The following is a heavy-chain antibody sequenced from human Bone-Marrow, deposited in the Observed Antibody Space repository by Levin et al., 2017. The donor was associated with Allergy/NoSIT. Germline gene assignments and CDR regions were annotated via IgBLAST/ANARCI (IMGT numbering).Heavy chain of an antibody. CDR1: GFTFDDYA. J-gene: IGHJ4*02. CDR3: AKGDSGFPEDYFDY. Sequence: SLKISCAASGFTFDDYAMHWVRQAPGKGLEWVSGISWNSGSIGYADSVKGRFTISRDNAKNSLYLQMNSLRAEDTALYYCAKGDSGFPEDYFDYWGQGTLVTVSS. D-gene: IGHD5-12*01. CDR2: ISWNSGSI. V-gene: IGHV3-9*01.